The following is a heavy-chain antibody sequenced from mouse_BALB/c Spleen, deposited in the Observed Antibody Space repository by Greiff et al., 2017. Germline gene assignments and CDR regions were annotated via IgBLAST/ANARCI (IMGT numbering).Heavy chain of an antibody. CDR2: IRNKANGYTT. J-gene: IGHJ3*01. CDR3: ARNYGNYGWFAY. D-gene: IGHD2-1*01. Sequence: EVNVVESGGGLVQPGGSLRLSCATSGFTFTDYYMSWVRQPPGKALEWLGFIRNKANGYTTEYSASVKGRFTISRDNSQSILYLQMNTLRAEDSATYYCARNYGNYGWFAYWGQGTLVTVSA. V-gene: IGHV7-3*02. CDR1: GFTFTDYY.